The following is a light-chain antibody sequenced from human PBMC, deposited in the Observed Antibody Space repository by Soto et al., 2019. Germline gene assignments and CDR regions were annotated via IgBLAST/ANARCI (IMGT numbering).Light chain of an antibody. Sequence: DIVLTQCPGTLSLSPGERATLSCRASRSVTSSYLAGYQQKPGQAARLLIYGASSRATGIPDTFSGSGSGTDLTLTISRLEPEDCAVYYCQQYGSSPRTFCQGTKVEIK. CDR2: GAS. CDR1: RSVTSSY. CDR3: QQYGSSPRT. J-gene: IGKJ1*01. V-gene: IGKV3-20*01.